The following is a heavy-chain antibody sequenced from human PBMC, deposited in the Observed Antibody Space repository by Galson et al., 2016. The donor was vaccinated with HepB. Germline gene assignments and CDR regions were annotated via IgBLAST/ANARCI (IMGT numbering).Heavy chain of an antibody. CDR3: ARSGEPS. CDR1: GFTFSSYW. D-gene: IGHD4-17*01. V-gene: IGHV3-7*01. J-gene: IGHJ5*02. CDR2: INQDGIEK. Sequence: SLRLSCATSGFTFSSYWMTWVRQAPGKGLEWVANINQDGIEKYYVGSVEGRLTISRDSAKKSLYLQMDSLRAEDTAVYYCARSGEPSWGQGTLVTVSS.